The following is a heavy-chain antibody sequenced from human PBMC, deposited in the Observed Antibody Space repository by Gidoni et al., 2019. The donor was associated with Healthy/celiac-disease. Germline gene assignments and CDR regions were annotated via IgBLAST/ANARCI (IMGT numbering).Heavy chain of an antibody. CDR1: GFTFSSYA. CDR3: AKDRAAYWYYDSSGQDY. V-gene: IGHV3-23*04. J-gene: IGHJ4*02. D-gene: IGHD3-22*01. Sequence: EVQLVESGGGLVQPGGSLRLSCAASGFTFSSYAMSWVRQAPGKGLGWVSAISGSGGSTYYADSVKGRFTISRDNSKNTLYLQMNSLRAEDTAVYYCAKDRAAYWYYDSSGQDYWGQGTLVTVSS. CDR2: ISGSGGST.